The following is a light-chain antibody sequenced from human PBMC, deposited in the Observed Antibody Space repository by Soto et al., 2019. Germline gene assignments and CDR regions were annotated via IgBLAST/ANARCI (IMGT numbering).Light chain of an antibody. CDR3: CSYTHGNTF. Sequence: QSALTQPASGSGSPGQSITISCTGTNSDVGSYNNLVSWYQQHPGKAPKAMIYEVNKRPSGVSNRFSGSKSGNTASLTISGLQAEDEADYYCCSYTHGNTFFGSGTKVTVL. CDR2: EVN. CDR1: NSDVGSYNNL. J-gene: IGLJ1*01. V-gene: IGLV2-23*02.